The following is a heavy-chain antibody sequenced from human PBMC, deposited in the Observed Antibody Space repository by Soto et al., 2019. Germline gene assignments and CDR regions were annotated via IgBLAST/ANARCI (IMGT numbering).Heavy chain of an antibody. J-gene: IGHJ3*02. CDR3: ARQPFDSTSSVPHAFDI. Sequence: GESLKISCKGSGYSFTSYWISWVRQMPGKGLEWMGRIDPSDSYTNYSPSFQGHVTISADKSINTVYLQWSSLKAADTAMYYCARQPFDSTSSVPHAFDIWGQGTMVTVSS. D-gene: IGHD6-6*01. CDR1: GYSFTSYW. CDR2: IDPSDSYT. V-gene: IGHV5-10-1*01.